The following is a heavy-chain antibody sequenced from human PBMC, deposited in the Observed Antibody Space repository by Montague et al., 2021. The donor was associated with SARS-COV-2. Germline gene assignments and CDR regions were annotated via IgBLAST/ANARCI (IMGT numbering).Heavy chain of an antibody. D-gene: IGHD5/OR15-5a*01. CDR3: ARHVSNLRAAVDYFDY. CDR2: IFHNGDS. CDR1: GGTISTDNLYWY. Sequence: SETLSLTCLVSGGTISTDNLYWYWAWIRQPLGKGLEWIGSIFHNGDSYYNPSLTTRVTISIDTSRNHFSLSLTSVTAPDTAVYYCARHVSNLRAAVDYFDYWGQGTPVTVSS. J-gene: IGHJ4*02. V-gene: IGHV4-39*01.